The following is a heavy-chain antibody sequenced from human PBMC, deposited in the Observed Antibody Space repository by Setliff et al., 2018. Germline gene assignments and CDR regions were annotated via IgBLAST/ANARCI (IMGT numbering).Heavy chain of an antibody. CDR3: ARQGSYYYYMDV. J-gene: IGHJ6*03. CDR1: GGSFSGYY. V-gene: IGHV4-34*12. Sequence: PSETLSLTCAVYGGSFSGYYWSWIRQPPGKRLEWIGEIIHSGSTNYNPSLKSRVTISMDTSKNQFSLKVSSVTAADTAVYYCARQGSYYYYMDVWGKGTTVTVSS. CDR2: IIHSGST.